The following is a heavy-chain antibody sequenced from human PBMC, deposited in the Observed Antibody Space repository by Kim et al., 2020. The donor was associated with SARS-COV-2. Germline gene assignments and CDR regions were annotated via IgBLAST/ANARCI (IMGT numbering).Heavy chain of an antibody. CDR1: GFTFSTYG. J-gene: IGHJ4*02. CDR3: VRGRGLTMLRGGTLDH. D-gene: IGHD3-10*01. Sequence: GGSLRLSCAASGFTFSTYGMHWVRQAPGKGLEWVAVVWYDGSNKIYADFVKGRFTVSRDNSNNTVYLQMNSLSADDTAVYYCVRGRGLTMLRGGTLDHWGRGTLVTVSS. CDR2: VWYDGSNK. V-gene: IGHV3-33*01.